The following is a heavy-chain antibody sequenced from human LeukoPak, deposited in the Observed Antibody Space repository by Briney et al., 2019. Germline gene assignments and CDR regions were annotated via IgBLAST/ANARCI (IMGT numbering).Heavy chain of an antibody. CDR2: INPNSGGT. D-gene: IGHD2-15*01. CDR1: GYTFTGYY. J-gene: IGHJ5*02. CDR3: ARDRCSGGSCYSDWFDP. Sequence: ASVKVSCKASGYTFTGYYMHLVRQAPGQGLEWMGWINPNSGGTNYAQKFQGRVTMTRDTSISTAYMELSRLRSDDTAVYYCARDRCSGGSCYSDWFDPWGQGTLVTVSS. V-gene: IGHV1-2*02.